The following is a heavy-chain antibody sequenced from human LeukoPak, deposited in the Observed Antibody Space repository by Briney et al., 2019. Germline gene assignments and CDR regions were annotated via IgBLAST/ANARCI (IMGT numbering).Heavy chain of an antibody. Sequence: SETLSLTRTVSGGFTSSYYWSWIRQPPGKGLEWIGYIFNSGRTNYNPSLKSRVTISGDTSKNQFSLNLSSVTAADTAVYYCARDRMGAVAGNSALISLGMDVWGQGTTVTVSS. CDR3: ARDRMGAVAGNSALISLGMDV. D-gene: IGHD6-19*01. CDR1: GGFTSSYY. V-gene: IGHV4-59*01. CDR2: IFNSGRT. J-gene: IGHJ6*02.